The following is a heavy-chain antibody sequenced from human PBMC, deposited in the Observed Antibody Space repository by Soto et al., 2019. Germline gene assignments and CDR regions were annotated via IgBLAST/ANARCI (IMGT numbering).Heavy chain of an antibody. CDR3: AKDSSSSLLYFHS. Sequence: EVQLVESGGNLVQPGRSLRLSCAASGFIFDDYAMHWVRQPPGKGLEWVSGISWNSGSIGYADSVKGRFTVSRDNAKKSVYLQMNSLRSEDTALYYCAKDSSSSLLYFHSWGQGTRVSVSS. D-gene: IGHD2-2*01. V-gene: IGHV3-9*01. J-gene: IGHJ4*02. CDR2: ISWNSGSI. CDR1: GFIFDDYA.